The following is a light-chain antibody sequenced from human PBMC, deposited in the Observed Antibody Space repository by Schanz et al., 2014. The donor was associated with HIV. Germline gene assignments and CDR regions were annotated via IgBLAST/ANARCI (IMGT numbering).Light chain of an antibody. CDR1: SGDVSVHNY. CDR3: ISYTSDTVL. V-gene: IGLV2-8*01. CDR2: EVT. J-gene: IGLJ2*01. Sequence: QSALTQPASASGSPGQSVTISCTEASGDVSVHNYVSWYQQHPGKAPKLMIYEVTKRPSGVPDRFSGSKSGNTASLTISGLQPEDEADYYCISYTSDTVLFGGGTKLTVL.